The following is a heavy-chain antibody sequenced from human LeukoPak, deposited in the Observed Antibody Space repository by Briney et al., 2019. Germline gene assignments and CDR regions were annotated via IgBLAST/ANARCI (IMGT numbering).Heavy chain of an antibody. CDR2: INPSGGST. CDR3: ARVFRIVGATYFDY. V-gene: IGHV1-46*01. D-gene: IGHD1-26*01. Sequence: GASVKVSCKASGYTFISYYMHCVRQAPGQGLEWMGIINPSGGSTSYAQKFQGRVTMTRDTSTSSVYMELSSLRSEDTAVYYCARVFRIVGATYFDYWGQGTLVTVSS. J-gene: IGHJ4*02. CDR1: GYTFISYY.